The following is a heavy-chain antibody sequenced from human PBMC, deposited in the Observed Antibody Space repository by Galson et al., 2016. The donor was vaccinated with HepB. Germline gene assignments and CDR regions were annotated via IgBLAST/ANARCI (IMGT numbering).Heavy chain of an antibody. J-gene: IGHJ6*02. D-gene: IGHD5-24*01. Sequence: SVKVSCKASGGTFSSYAISWVRQAPGQGLEWMGVIINLYGTANYALKFQGRVTITADESTSTAHMEVSSLRYEDTAVYYCARVRDGYKTHFYHGIDVWGQATWVTV. V-gene: IGHV1-69*13. CDR1: GGTFSSYA. CDR3: ARVRDGYKTHFYHGIDV. CDR2: IINLYGTA.